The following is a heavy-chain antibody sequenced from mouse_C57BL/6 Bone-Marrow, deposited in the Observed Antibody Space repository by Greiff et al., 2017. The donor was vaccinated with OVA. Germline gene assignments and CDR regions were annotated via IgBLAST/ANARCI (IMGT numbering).Heavy chain of an antibody. CDR3: SSRDYFAY. J-gene: IGHJ3*01. V-gene: IGHV1-78*01. CDR1: GYTFTDYA. CDR2: IYPKSGST. D-gene: IGHD2-13*01. Sequence: VQLEQSDAELVKPGASVKLSCKASGYTFTDYAMHWVKQRPGQGLEWIGYIYPKSGSTKYNEKFKGKATLTADTSSSTAYMQLSSLTSEDSAVYFCSSRDYFAYWGQGTLVTVSA.